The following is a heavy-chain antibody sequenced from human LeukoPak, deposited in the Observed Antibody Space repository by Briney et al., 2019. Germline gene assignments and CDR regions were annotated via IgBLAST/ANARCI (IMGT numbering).Heavy chain of an antibody. Sequence: GASVKVSCKASGGTFSSYAISWVRQAPGQGLEWMGGIIPIFGTANYAQKFQGRVTITADESTSTAYMELSSLRSEDTAVYYCARGPTLYSSSWYDSYYFDYWGQGTLVTVSS. V-gene: IGHV1-69*01. CDR1: GGTFSSYA. CDR2: IIPIFGTA. CDR3: ARGPTLYSSSWYDSYYFDY. J-gene: IGHJ4*02. D-gene: IGHD6-13*01.